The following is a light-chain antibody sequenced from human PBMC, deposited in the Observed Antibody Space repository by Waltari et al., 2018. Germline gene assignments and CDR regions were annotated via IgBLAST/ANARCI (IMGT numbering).Light chain of an antibody. CDR1: QTFNNY. CDR3: QQRVNWPVT. Sequence: EIVLTQSPAPLSSSPGERATLSCRASQTFNNYLAWYQHKPGQPPRLLIYDASKRFSGTPARFSGSGSGTDFTLTISSLEPEDSAVYYCQQRVNWPVTFGGGTKVEI. J-gene: IGKJ4*02. V-gene: IGKV3-11*01. CDR2: DAS.